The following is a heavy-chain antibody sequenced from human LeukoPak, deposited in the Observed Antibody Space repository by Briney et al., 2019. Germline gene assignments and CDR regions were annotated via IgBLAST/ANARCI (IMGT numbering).Heavy chain of an antibody. CDR2: IYPGDSDT. CDR1: GYSFTNYW. D-gene: IGHD6-6*01. V-gene: IGHV5-51*01. CDR3: ARHEGSSSRGAFDY. Sequence: GESLKISCKGSGYSFTNYWIGWVRQMPGKGLEWMGIIYPGDSDTRYSPSFQGQVTISVDKSISTAYLQWSRLKASDTAMYYCARHEGSSSRGAFDYWGQGTLVTVSS. J-gene: IGHJ4*02.